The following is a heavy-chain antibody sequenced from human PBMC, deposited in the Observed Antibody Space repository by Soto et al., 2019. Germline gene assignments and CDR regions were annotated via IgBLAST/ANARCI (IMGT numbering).Heavy chain of an antibody. Sequence: ASVKVSCKASGYTFTSYGISWVRQAPGQGLEWMGWISAYNGNTNYAQKLQGRVTMTTDTSTSTAYMELRSLRSDDTAVYYCARVSTPAAQANWFDPWGQGTLVTVSS. CDR1: GYTFTSYG. CDR3: ARVSTPAAQANWFDP. J-gene: IGHJ5*02. D-gene: IGHD2-2*01. V-gene: IGHV1-18*01. CDR2: ISAYNGNT.